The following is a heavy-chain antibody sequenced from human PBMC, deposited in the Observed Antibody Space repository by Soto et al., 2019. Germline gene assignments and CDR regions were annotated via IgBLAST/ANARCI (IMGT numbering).Heavy chain of an antibody. CDR3: AGGSIPGTTDDWLDP. Sequence: VASVKVSCKASGYTFTSYGISWVRQAPGQGLEWMGWISAYNGNTNYAQKLQGRVTMTTDTSTSTAYMELRSLRSDDTAVYYCAGGSIPGTTDDWLDPSGQGTRVTVYS. V-gene: IGHV1-18*04. J-gene: IGHJ5*02. CDR2: ISAYNGNT. CDR1: GYTFTSYG. D-gene: IGHD1-7*01.